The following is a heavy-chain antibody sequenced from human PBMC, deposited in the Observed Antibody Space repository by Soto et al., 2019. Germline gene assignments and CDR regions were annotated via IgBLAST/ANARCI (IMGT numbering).Heavy chain of an antibody. J-gene: IGHJ1*01. CDR3: ARDRVESGYPEYFQH. Sequence: EVQLVESGGGLIQPGGSLRLSCAASGFTVSSNYMSWVRQAPGKGLEWVSVIYSGGSTYYADSVKGRFTISRDNSKNTLYLQMNSLRAADTAVYYCARDRVESGYPEYFQHWGQGTRVTVSS. CDR1: GFTVSSNY. D-gene: IGHD3-22*01. V-gene: IGHV3-53*01. CDR2: IYSGGST.